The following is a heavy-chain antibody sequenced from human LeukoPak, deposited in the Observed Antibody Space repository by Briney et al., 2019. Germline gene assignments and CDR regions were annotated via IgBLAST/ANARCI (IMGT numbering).Heavy chain of an antibody. J-gene: IGHJ4*02. D-gene: IGHD6-19*01. CDR3: AKSQQRWLASFDY. CDR2: ISYDGSKK. V-gene: IGHV3-30*18. CDR1: GFTFSSYG. Sequence: GGSLRLSCAASGFTFSSYGMHWVRQAPGKGLEWVAVISYDGSKKYYADSVKGRFTISRDNSKNTLYLQMNSLRAEDTAVYYCAKSQQRWLASFDYWGQGTLVTVSS.